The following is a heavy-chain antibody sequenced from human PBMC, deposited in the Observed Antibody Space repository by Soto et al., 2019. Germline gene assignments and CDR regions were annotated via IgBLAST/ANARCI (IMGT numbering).Heavy chain of an antibody. CDR3: AKEHVVDQLLGTFDS. Sequence: GGSLRLSCAAPRLTFSSYARRWVRQAPGRGLVYVYAISGSGGSTYYADSVRGRSTISRDNSKNTLYLQMNSLRAEDTAVYCCAKEHVVDQLLGTFDSWGQGTMVTVSS. CDR2: ISGSGGST. D-gene: IGHD2-2*01. J-gene: IGHJ4*02. V-gene: IGHV3-23*01. CDR1: RLTFSSYA.